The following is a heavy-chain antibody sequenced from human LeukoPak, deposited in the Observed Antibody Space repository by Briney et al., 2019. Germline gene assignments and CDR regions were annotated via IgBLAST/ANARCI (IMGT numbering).Heavy chain of an antibody. D-gene: IGHD3-9*01. CDR1: GFTFSNYG. V-gene: IGHV3-30*18. Sequence: GGSLRLSCAASGFTFSNYGMHWVRQAPGKGLEWVAIISYDGSNKYYADSVKGRFTISRDNSKNTLYLQMNSLRAEDTAVYYCAKSCLDTYYDTLTGSDYWGQGTVVTVSS. J-gene: IGHJ4*02. CDR2: ISYDGSNK. CDR3: AKSCLDTYYDTLTGSDY.